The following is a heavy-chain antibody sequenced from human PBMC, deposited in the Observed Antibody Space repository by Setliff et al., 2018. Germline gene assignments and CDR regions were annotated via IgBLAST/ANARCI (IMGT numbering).Heavy chain of an antibody. CDR3: ATGDVYDSSAFFSDWFDP. CDR2: ISHGGGT. V-gene: IGHV4-34*01. CDR1: GGSFSAYY. Sequence: SETLSLTYTVYGGSFSAYYWSWIRQPPGKGLEWIGEISHGGGTNYNPSLKSRVTISIDTSKNLFSLKLTSVTAADTAVYYCATGDVYDSSAFFSDWFDPWGQGTQVTVSS. D-gene: IGHD3-22*01. J-gene: IGHJ5*02.